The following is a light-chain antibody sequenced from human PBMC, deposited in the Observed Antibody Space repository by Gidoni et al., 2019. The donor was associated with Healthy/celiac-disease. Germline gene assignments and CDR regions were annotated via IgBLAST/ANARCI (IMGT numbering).Light chain of an antibody. CDR3: QQYGSSPT. Sequence: ELVLTQSPGTLSLSPGERATLSGRASQSVSHSYLAWYQQKPGQAPRLLIYVASSRATGIPDRFSGSGSGADFTLTISRLEPEDLAVYYCQQYGSSPTFGQGTKVEIK. J-gene: IGKJ1*01. CDR2: VAS. CDR1: QSVSHSY. V-gene: IGKV3-20*01.